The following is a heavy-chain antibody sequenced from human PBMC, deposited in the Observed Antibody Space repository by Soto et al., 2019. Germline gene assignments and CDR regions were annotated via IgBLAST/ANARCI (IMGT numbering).Heavy chain of an antibody. V-gene: IGHV4-30-4*01. CDR1: GGSISSGDYY. CDR2: IYYSGST. D-gene: IGHD2-2*01. Sequence: NPSETLSLTCTVYGGSISSGDYYWSWIRQPPGKGLEWIGYIYYSGSTYYNPSLKSRVTISVDTSKNQFSLKLSSVTAADTAVYYCARDGRRVPAAPGFDPWGQGTLVTVSS. J-gene: IGHJ5*02. CDR3: ARDGRRVPAAPGFDP.